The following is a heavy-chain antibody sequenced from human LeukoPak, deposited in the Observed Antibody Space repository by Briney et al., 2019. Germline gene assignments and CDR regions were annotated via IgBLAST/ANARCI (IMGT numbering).Heavy chain of an antibody. CDR3: ARLVYDSRGYYFDY. J-gene: IGHJ4*02. D-gene: IGHD3-22*01. CDR1: GGSISSYY. V-gene: IGHV4-59*08. CDR2: INYSGST. Sequence: SETLSLTCTVSGGSISSYYWSWIRQPPGKGLEWIGYINYSGSTNYNPSLKRRVTISVDTSKNQFSLKLRPVTAADTAVYHCARLVYDSRGYYFDYWGQGTLVTVSS.